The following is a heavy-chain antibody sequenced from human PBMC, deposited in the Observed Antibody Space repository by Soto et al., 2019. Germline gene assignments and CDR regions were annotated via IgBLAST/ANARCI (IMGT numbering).Heavy chain of an antibody. V-gene: IGHV4-61*01. D-gene: IGHD2-21*01. J-gene: IGHJ5*02. Sequence: PSETLSLTCTVCGGSIDSGYYYWSWIRQPPGKGLEWIGYVYYSGTTNYNPFLKSRVTLSLDKSKNQFSLKMNSVTAADTAVYYCARHVIAPHKYFDPLGQGTLVTFSS. CDR3: ARHVIAPHKYFDP. CDR2: VYYSGTT. CDR1: GGSIDSGYYY.